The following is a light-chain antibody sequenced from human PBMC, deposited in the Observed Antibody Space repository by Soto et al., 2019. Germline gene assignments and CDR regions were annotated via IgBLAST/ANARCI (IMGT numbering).Light chain of an antibody. CDR3: QQYYSYPVT. J-gene: IGKJ3*01. CDR1: QGISSY. CDR2: AAS. Sequence: AIRMTQSPSSLSASTGDRVTITCRASQGISSYLAWYQQKPGKAPKLLIYAASTLQSGVPSRFSGSGSGTDFTLTISGLQTEDCATPYCQQYYSYPVTFGPGTKVDIK. V-gene: IGKV1-8*01.